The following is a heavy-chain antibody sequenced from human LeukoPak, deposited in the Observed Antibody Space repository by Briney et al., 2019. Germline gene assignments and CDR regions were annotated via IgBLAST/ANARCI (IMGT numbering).Heavy chain of an antibody. Sequence: PSETLSLTCTVSGGSINSYYWSWIRQPPGKGLEWIGYIYHSGSTNYNPSLKSRVTISVDKSKNQFSLKLSSVTAADTAVYYCARVRNHYGSGSYLDYWGQGTLVTVSS. CDR2: IYHSGST. J-gene: IGHJ4*02. CDR1: GGSINSYY. CDR3: ARVRNHYGSGSYLDY. V-gene: IGHV4-59*12. D-gene: IGHD3-10*01.